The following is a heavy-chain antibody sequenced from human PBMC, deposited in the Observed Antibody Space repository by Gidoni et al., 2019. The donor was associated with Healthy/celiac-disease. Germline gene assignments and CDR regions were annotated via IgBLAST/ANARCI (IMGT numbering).Heavy chain of an antibody. CDR1: GFPFSSYA. CDR2: ISGSGGST. V-gene: IGHV3-23*01. J-gene: IGHJ4*02. Sequence: EEQLLESRGGLVQPGGTLGLSGAASGFPFSSYALSWVRQAPGKGLEWVSAISGSGGSTYSADSVKGRFTISRDNSNNTLYLQMNSLRAEDTAVYYCATHPSADWGQVTLVTVSS. D-gene: IGHD6-6*01. CDR3: ATHPSAD.